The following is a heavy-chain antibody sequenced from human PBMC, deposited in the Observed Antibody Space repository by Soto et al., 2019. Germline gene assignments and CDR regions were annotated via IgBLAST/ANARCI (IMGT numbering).Heavy chain of an antibody. J-gene: IGHJ4*02. D-gene: IGHD1-7*01. V-gene: IGHV4-4*02. CDR1: GGSLTSNNW. CDR2: IYRTGST. CDR3: ASRDPGTSVDY. Sequence: RSLTCAVSGGSLTSNNWWTWVRQPPGQGLEWIGEIYRTGSTNYNPSLKSRVTISLDKSENQFSLKVPSLTAADTAVYYCASRDPGTSVDYWGQGTLVTVSS.